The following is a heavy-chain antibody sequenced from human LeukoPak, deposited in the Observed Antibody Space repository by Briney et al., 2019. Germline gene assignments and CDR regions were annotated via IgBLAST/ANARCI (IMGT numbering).Heavy chain of an antibody. V-gene: IGHV4-4*09. Sequence: SETLSLTCSVSGDSISGYYWGWVRQPPGKGLEWIAYIHTSEGTDYNPSLKSRVTVSVDTSKNQFSLKLSSVTAADTAIYYCGRHVKVAGDTYYRWFDPWGQGTLVTVSS. J-gene: IGHJ5*02. CDR2: IHTSEGT. D-gene: IGHD2-21*02. CDR3: GRHVKVAGDTYYRWFDP. CDR1: GDSISGYY.